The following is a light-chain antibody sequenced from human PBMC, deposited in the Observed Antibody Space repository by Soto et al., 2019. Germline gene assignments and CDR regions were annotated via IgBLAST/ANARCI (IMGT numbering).Light chain of an antibody. J-gene: IGKJ5*01. CDR1: QSVSSY. CDR2: DAS. Sequence: EIVLTQSPATLSLSPGERATLSCRASQSVSSYLAWYQQKPGQAPRLLIYDASNRATGIPARFSGSGSGTDFTLTIISLEPEDFAVYYCQQYNNWPPITFGQGTRLEIK. V-gene: IGKV3-11*01. CDR3: QQYNNWPPIT.